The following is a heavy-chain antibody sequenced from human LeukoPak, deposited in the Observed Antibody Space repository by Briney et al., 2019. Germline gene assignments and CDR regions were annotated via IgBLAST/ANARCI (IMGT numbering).Heavy chain of an antibody. CDR2: IYYSGST. CDR1: GGSISSYY. Sequence: SETLSLTCTVSGGSISSYYWSWIRQPPGKGLEWIGYIYYSGSTNYNPSLKSRVTISVDTSKNQFSLKLSSVTAADTAVYYCARHTGYDSTIDYWGQGTLVTVTS. J-gene: IGHJ4*02. CDR3: ARHTGYDSTIDY. D-gene: IGHD5-12*01. V-gene: IGHV4-59*08.